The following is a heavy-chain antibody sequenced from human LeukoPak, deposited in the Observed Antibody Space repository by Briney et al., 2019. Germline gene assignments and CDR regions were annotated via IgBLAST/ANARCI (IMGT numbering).Heavy chain of an antibody. V-gene: IGHV4-39*01. CDR3: ARVVRPAVTIFGVATRPVYYYMDV. CDR1: GDSISSTSYF. D-gene: IGHD3-3*01. J-gene: IGHJ6*03. CDR2: IFYNGTT. Sequence: SDTLSLTCTVSGDSISSTSYFGGWIRQPPGKVLEWFWTIFYNGTTYYHPSLKSRDTISVDTSKNQFSLKLRSMTAADTAVYYCARVVRPAVTIFGVATRPVYYYMDVWGKGTTVTVSS.